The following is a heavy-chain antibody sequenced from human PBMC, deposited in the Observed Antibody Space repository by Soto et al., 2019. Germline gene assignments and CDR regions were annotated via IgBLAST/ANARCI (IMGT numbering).Heavy chain of an antibody. D-gene: IGHD3-22*01. J-gene: IGHJ3*02. Sequence: ASVKVSCKASGYTFTSYGISWVRQAPGQGLEWMGWISAYNGNTNYAQKLQGRVTMTTDTSTGTAYMELRSLRSDDTAVYYCARALYYYDSSGHHEAFDIWGQGTMVTVSS. V-gene: IGHV1-18*04. CDR1: GYTFTSYG. CDR3: ARALYYYDSSGHHEAFDI. CDR2: ISAYNGNT.